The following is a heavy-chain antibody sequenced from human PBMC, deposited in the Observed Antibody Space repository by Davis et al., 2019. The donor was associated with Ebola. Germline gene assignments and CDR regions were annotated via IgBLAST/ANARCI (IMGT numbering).Heavy chain of an antibody. CDR3: ARDSGGYYPHSYYYYGMDV. D-gene: IGHD3-22*01. CDR2: ISYDGSNK. CDR1: GFTFSSYG. J-gene: IGHJ6*02. Sequence: GESLKISCAASGFTFSSYGMHWVRQAPGKGLEWVAVISYDGSNKYYADSVKGRFTISRDNSKNTLYLQMNSLRAEDTAVYYCARDSGGYYPHSYYYYGMDVWGQGTTVTVSS. V-gene: IGHV3-30*03.